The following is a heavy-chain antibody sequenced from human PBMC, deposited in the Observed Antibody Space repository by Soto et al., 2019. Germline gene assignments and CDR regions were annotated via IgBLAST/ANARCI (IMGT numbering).Heavy chain of an antibody. J-gene: IGHJ4*02. Sequence: SETLSLTCTVSGGSISSYYWSWIRQPPGKGLEWIGYIYYSGSTNYNPSLNSRVTISVDTSKNQFSLKMSSVTAADTAVYYCARHGIGKQQFFDYWGQGTLVTVSS. CDR2: IYYSGST. CDR1: GGSISSYY. D-gene: IGHD6-13*01. CDR3: ARHGIGKQQFFDY. V-gene: IGHV4-59*08.